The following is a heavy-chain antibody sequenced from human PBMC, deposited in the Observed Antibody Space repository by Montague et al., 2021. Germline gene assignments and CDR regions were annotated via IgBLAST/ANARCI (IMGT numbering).Heavy chain of an antibody. CDR1: GDSMNTYK. CDR2: IYSSGNT. D-gene: IGHD1-26*01. CDR3: AREWSAFDF. Sequence: SETLSLTCTVSGDSMNTYKWNWIRQPPGKGLEWIGYIYSSGNTNYNHSLKSRVTISVDTYRNQFSLEVRSVTAADTAKYYCAREWSAFDFWGQGIMVTVSS. V-gene: IGHV4-59*01. J-gene: IGHJ3*01.